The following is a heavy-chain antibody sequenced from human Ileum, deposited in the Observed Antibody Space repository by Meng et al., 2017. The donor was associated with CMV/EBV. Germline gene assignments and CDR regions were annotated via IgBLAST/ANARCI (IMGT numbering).Heavy chain of an antibody. J-gene: IGHJ4*02. D-gene: IGHD6-19*01. CDR2: IYTSGST. Sequence: QVQLQGSGPGLVKPSQTLSLTCTVSGGSLGGGYYWNWIRQPAGKGLEWIGRIYTSGSTNYNPSLKSRFTISVDTSKNQFSLNLTSVTAADTAVYYCARDSAWLIDQWGQGTLVTVSS. CDR1: GGSLGGGYY. V-gene: IGHV4-61*02. CDR3: ARDSAWLIDQ.